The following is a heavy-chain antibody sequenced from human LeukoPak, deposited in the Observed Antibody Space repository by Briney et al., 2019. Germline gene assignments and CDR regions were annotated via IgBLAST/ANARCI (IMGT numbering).Heavy chain of an antibody. CDR2: INPNSGGT. D-gene: IGHD6-13*01. CDR3: ARVEGSSWYGCFDY. J-gene: IGHJ4*02. Sequence: ASVKVSCKASGYTFTGYYMHWVRQAPGQGLEWMGWINPNSGGTNYAQKFQGRVTMTRDTSISTAYMELSGLRSDDTAVYYCARVEGSSWYGCFDYWGQGTLVTVSS. V-gene: IGHV1-2*02. CDR1: GYTFTGYY.